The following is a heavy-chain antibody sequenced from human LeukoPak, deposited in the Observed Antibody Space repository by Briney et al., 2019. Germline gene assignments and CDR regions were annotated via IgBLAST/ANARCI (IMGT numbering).Heavy chain of an antibody. CDR2: INPNSGGT. CDR1: GYTFTGYY. CDR3: ARDSGSGTFPNWFDP. V-gene: IGHV1-2*02. J-gene: IGHJ5*02. Sequence: ASVKVSCKASGYTFTGYYMHWVRQAPGQGLEWMGWINPNSGGTNYAQKFQGRVTMTRDTSINTVYMELTRLRSDDTAVYFCARDSGSGTFPNWFDPWGQGSLLTVSS. D-gene: IGHD1-26*01.